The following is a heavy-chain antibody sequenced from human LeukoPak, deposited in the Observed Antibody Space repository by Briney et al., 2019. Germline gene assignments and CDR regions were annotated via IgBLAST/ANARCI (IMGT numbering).Heavy chain of an antibody. CDR1: GGSISNYY. Sequence: SETLSLTCTVSGGSISNYYWTWIRQPAGKGLEWIGRIYTSGSTNYNPSLKSRVTISLDKSKNQFSLRLSSVTAADTAVYFCAKIGYSSGWFEVDSWGQGTLVTVSP. CDR2: IYTSGST. CDR3: AKIGYSSGWFEVDS. D-gene: IGHD6-19*01. J-gene: IGHJ4*02. V-gene: IGHV4-4*07.